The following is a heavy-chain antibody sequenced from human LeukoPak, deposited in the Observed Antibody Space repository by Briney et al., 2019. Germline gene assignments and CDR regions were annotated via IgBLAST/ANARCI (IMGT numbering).Heavy chain of an antibody. V-gene: IGHV3-15*01. CDR1: GFTLRNSW. CDR2: LNSNSDGGTT. CDR3: TTVVVPAASRYYYYYYGMDV. D-gene: IGHD2-2*01. J-gene: IGHJ6*02. Sequence: GVSLGLFCAASGFTLRNSWLSWVRQASGKGLVWVGGLNSNSDGGTTDYAAPVKGRFTISRDDSKNTLYLQMNSLKTEDTAVYYCTTVVVPAASRYYYYYYGMDVWGQGTTVTVSS.